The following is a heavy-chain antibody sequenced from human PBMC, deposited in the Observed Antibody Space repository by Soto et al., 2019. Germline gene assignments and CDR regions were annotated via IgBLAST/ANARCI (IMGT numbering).Heavy chain of an antibody. CDR3: ARDIGNNWNNYKFHX. CDR1: GGAISSYY. J-gene: IGHJ5*02. D-gene: IGHD1-20*01. CDR2: IYYTGST. Sequence: SDTLSLTFTVSGGAISSYYWSWIRQPPGKGLEWIVYIYYTGSTNYSPSLKSRVTISLDTSKNQFSLKLSSVTAADMAVYYCARDIGNNWNNYKFHXWGQGILVTVSX. V-gene: IGHV4-59*01.